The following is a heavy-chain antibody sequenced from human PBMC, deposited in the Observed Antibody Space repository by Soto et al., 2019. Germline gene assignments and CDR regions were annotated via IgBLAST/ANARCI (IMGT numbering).Heavy chain of an antibody. J-gene: IGHJ4*02. D-gene: IGHD3-3*01. CDR3: TTGSVEGD. Sequence: EVQLVESGGGLVKPGGSLRLSCTASGFSISSAWMNWVRQAPGKGLEWVGRIKTKTQGETTDYPAPVKGRFTISRDDSKHTLYLLMNSLKMEDTAVYYCTTGSVEGDWGQGTLVTVSS. V-gene: IGHV3-15*07. CDR2: IKTKTQGETT. CDR1: GFSISSAW.